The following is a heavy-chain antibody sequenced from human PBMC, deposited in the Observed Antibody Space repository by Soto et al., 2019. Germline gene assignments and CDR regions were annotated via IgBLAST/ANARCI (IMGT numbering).Heavy chain of an antibody. CDR3: ARGEDIVVVPAATGIYYYYYGMDV. Sequence: QVQLVQSGAEVKKPGASVKVSCKASGYTFTSYGISWVRQAPGQGLEWMGGIIPIFGTANYAQKFQGRVTITADKSTSTAYMELSSLRSEDTAVYYCARGEDIVVVPAATGIYYYYYGMDVWGQGTTVTVSS. J-gene: IGHJ6*02. V-gene: IGHV1-69*06. CDR2: IIPIFGTA. D-gene: IGHD2-2*01. CDR1: GYTFTSYG.